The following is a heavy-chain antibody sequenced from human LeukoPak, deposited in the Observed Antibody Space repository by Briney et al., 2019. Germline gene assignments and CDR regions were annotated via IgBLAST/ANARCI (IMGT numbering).Heavy chain of an antibody. Sequence: GVSLRLSCTVSGFTFGYYAMSWVRQAPGKGLEWVGFIRSKVYGGTTESAASVTCRFTISRDDSKSIAYLQIDSLKTEDTAVYYCTRDPRGSYGPDAFDIWGQGTMVTVSS. V-gene: IGHV3-49*04. D-gene: IGHD1-26*01. J-gene: IGHJ3*02. CDR1: GFTFGYYA. CDR3: TRDPRGSYGPDAFDI. CDR2: IRSKVYGGTT.